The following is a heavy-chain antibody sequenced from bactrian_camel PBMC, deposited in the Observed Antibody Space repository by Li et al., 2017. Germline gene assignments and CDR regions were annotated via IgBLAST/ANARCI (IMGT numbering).Heavy chain of an antibody. V-gene: IGHV3S1*01. CDR3: AEGRGSRGEHCYSLNY. Sequence: HVQLVESGGGSVQTGGSLRLSCTVNGSIKRGSLCMGWFRQVPGKEREGVAAIDSDTVTTYYGDSVKGRFTISRDSAKNTVYLQMNNLQPEDTATYYCAEGRGSRGEHCYSLNYWGQGTQVTVS. D-gene: IGHD6*01. J-gene: IGHJ4*01. CDR1: GSIKRGSLC. CDR2: IDSDTVTT.